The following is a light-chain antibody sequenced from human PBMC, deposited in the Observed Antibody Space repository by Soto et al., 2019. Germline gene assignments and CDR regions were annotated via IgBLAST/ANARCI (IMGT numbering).Light chain of an antibody. CDR2: LAS. Sequence: VMPQSPLSLPVTPGAPASISCRSSPSPLHRNGYNSLDWYLPKPGQSPQLLIYLASNRASGVPERCSGTGSGTELTMKISTVEAEDVGVYYCMQARQSPRTFGQGTKVESK. J-gene: IGKJ1*01. V-gene: IGKV2-28*01. CDR1: PSPLHRNGYNS. CDR3: MQARQSPRT.